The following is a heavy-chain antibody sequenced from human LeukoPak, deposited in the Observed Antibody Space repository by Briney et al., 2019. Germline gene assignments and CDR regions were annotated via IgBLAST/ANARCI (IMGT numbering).Heavy chain of an antibody. D-gene: IGHD2-21*01. CDR2: INYSGDT. CDR3: ARLGDCGHDCYSHDY. J-gene: IGHJ4*02. CDR1: GGSISGYH. V-gene: IGHV4-59*08. Sequence: PSETLSLTCIVSGGSISGYHWGWVRQAPGKGLEHISFINYSGDTNYNPSLKSRITMSVDTSKNQFSLKLSSVSAADTAVYYCARLGDCGHDCYSHDYWGQGTLVTVSS.